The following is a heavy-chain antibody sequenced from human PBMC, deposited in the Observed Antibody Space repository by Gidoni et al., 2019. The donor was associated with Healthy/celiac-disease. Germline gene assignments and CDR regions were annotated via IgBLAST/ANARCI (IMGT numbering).Heavy chain of an antibody. Sequence: EVQLVQSGAEVKKPGESLRISCKGSGYSFTSYWISWVRQMPGKGLEWMGRIDPSDSYTNYSPSFQGHVTISADKSISTAYLQWSSLKASDTAMYYCARHEGLGQWLVGWFDPWGQGTLVTVSS. CDR3: ARHEGLGQWLVGWFDP. J-gene: IGHJ5*02. CDR2: IDPSDSYT. V-gene: IGHV5-10-1*03. D-gene: IGHD6-19*01. CDR1: GYSFTSYW.